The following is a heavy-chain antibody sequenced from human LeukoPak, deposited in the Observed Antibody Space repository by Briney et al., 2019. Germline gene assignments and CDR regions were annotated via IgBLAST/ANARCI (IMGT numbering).Heavy chain of an antibody. D-gene: IGHD7-27*01. CDR1: GFTFSSYA. CDR3: AKHWGYSFLYFDL. V-gene: IGHV3-21*04. Sequence: PGGSLRLSCAASGFTFSSYAMSWVRQAPGKGLEWVSFISSTSSYIKDADSVKGRFTISRDNAKKSLYLQMNSLRAEDTAVYYCAKHWGYSFLYFDLWGRGTLVTVSS. J-gene: IGHJ2*01. CDR2: ISSTSSYI.